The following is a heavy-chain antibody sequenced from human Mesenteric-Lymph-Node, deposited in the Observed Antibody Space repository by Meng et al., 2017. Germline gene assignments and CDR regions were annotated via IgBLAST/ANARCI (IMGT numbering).Heavy chain of an antibody. J-gene: IGHJ2*01. D-gene: IGHD3-22*01. Sequence: GESLKISCTVSGFTFSDYTMTWVRQAPGKGLEWVSSLTSQSSFINYADSVKGRFTISRDNGKNSLYLQMNSLRVEDTAVYYCARWGHSSGYYYGYFDLWGRGTWVTVSS. CDR3: ARWGHSSGYYYGYFDL. CDR2: LTSQSSFI. CDR1: GFTFSDYT. V-gene: IGHV3-21*01.